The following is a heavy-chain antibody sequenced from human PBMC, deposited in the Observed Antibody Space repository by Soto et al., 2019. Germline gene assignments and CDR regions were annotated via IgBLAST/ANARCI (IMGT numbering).Heavy chain of an antibody. CDR3: AKRNVPRYNWNYPLHAH. V-gene: IGHV3-23*01. J-gene: IGHJ4*02. D-gene: IGHD1-7*01. CDR1: GFTFSSYA. Sequence: GGSLRLSCAASGFTFSSYAMSWVRQAPGKGLEWVSAISGSGGSTYYADSVKGRFTISRDNSKNTLYLQMNSLRAEDTAVYYCAKRNVPRYNWNYPLHAHWGQGTLVTVSS. CDR2: ISGSGGST.